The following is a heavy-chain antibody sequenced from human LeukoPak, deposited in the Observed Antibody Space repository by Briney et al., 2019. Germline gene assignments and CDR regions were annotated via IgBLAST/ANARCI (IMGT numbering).Heavy chain of an antibody. Sequence: GGSLRLSCAASGFTFSTSGMNWVRQAPGRGLQWVSTITSGGNTYYADSVKGRFTISRDNSKNTLYMQMNSLRAEDTAVYYCAKYCSGGNCYSGLYWGQGTLVTVSS. CDR3: AKYCSGGNCYSGLY. J-gene: IGHJ4*02. V-gene: IGHV3-23*01. CDR1: GFTFSTSG. D-gene: IGHD2-15*01. CDR2: ITSGGNT.